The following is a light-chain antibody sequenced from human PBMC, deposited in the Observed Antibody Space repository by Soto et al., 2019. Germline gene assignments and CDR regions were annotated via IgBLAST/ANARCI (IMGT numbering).Light chain of an antibody. CDR2: DVT. V-gene: IGLV2-14*03. CDR3: SSYTSSSTLV. J-gene: IGLJ3*02. Sequence: QSALTQPASVSGSPGQSITISCTGTTSDVGAYNYVPWYQQHPGKAPQLVIYDVTNRPSGVSNRFSGSKSGNTASLTISGLQAEDEADYYCSSYTSSSTLVFGGGTQLTVL. CDR1: TSDVGAYNY.